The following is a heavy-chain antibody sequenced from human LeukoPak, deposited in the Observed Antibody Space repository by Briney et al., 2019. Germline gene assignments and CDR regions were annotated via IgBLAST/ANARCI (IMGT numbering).Heavy chain of an antibody. J-gene: IGHJ4*02. V-gene: IGHV3-21*01. CDR2: ISSSSSYI. D-gene: IGHD2-2*01. CDR1: GFTFSSYS. Sequence: GGSLRLSCAASGFTFSSYSMNWVRQVPGKGLEWVSSISSSSSYIYYADSVKGRFTISRDNAKNSLYLQMNSLRAEDTAVYYCARDEAVPAAMGYYFDYWGQGTLVTVSS. CDR3: ARDEAVPAAMGYYFDY.